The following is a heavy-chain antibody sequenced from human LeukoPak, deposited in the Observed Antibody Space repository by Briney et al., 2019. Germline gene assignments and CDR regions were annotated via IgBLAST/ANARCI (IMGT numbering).Heavy chain of an antibody. CDR3: ARDRRLVVISPGAFDI. CDR2: ISSSSSYI. J-gene: IGHJ3*02. CDR1: GFTFSSYS. V-gene: IGHV3-21*01. Sequence: GSLRLSCAASGFTFSSYSMNWVRQAPGKGLEWVSSISSSSSYIYYADSVKGRFTISRDNAKNSLYLQMNSLRAEDTAVYYCARDRRLVVISPGAFDIWGQGTMVTVSS. D-gene: IGHD2-8*02.